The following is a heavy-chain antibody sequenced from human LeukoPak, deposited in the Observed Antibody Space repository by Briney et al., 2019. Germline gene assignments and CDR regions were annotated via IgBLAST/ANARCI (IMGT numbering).Heavy chain of an antibody. CDR3: ARNLDS. V-gene: IGHV3-48*04. CDR2: IGTCSGAI. CDR1: GFTFSTYN. Sequence: GGSLRLSCSASGFTFSTYNMNWVRQAPGKGLEWVSFIGTCSGAIYYADSVKGRFTISRDDAKKSLYLQMNSLRGEDTAVYYCARNLDSWGQGALVTVSS. J-gene: IGHJ5*01.